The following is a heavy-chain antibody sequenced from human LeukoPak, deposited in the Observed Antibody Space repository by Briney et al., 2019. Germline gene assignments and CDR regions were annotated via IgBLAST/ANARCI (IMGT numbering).Heavy chain of an antibody. CDR3: ARAARDNDYESWFDP. CDR1: GGSMSSSSYY. J-gene: IGHJ5*02. V-gene: IGHV4-39*01. D-gene: IGHD4-17*01. Sequence: TSETLSLTCTVSGGSMSSSSYYWGWLRQPPGKGLEWIGSIYYSGSTYYNPSLKSQVTISVDTSKNQFSLKLSSVTAADTAVYYCARAARDNDYESWFDPWGQGTLVTVSS. CDR2: IYYSGST.